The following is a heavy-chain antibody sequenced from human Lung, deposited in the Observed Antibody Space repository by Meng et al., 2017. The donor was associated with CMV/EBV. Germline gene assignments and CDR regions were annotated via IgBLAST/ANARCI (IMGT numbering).Heavy chain of an antibody. J-gene: IGHJ4*02. CDR2: INPNGGST. Sequence: KASGYTFTGYYMRWVRQAPGQGLEWMGWINPNGGSTNYAQKFQGRVTMTRDTSISTAYMELSRLRSDDTAVYYCARMRHSSSWTFFDHWGQGTLVTVSS. D-gene: IGHD6-13*01. V-gene: IGHV1-2*02. CDR1: GYTFTGYY. CDR3: ARMRHSSSWTFFDH.